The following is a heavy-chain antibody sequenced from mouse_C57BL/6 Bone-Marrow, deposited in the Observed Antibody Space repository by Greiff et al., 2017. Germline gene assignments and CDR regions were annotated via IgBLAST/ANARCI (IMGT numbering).Heavy chain of an antibody. Sequence: VQLKESVAELVRPGASVKLSCTASGFNINNTYMHWVKQRPEQGLEWIGRIDPANGNTKYAPKFQGKATITADTSSNTAHLQLSSLTSEDTAIYYCARSLYAMDYWGQGTPGTVPS. CDR1: GFNINNTY. V-gene: IGHV14-3*01. CDR2: IDPANGNT. CDR3: ARSLYAMDY. D-gene: IGHD6-1*01. J-gene: IGHJ4*01.